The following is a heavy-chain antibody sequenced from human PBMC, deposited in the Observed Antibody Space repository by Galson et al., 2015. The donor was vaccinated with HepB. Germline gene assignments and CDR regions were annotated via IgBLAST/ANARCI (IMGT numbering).Heavy chain of an antibody. CDR2: ISSSSSTI. Sequence: SLRLSCAASGFTFSSYSMNWVRQAPGKGLEWVSYISSSSSTIYYADSVKGRFTISRDNARNSLYLQMNSLRDEDTAVYYCARLYGRPTYYYGSGTLDFSGQGTLVTVSS. CDR1: GFTFSSYS. D-gene: IGHD3-10*01. CDR3: ARLYGRPTYYYGSGTLDF. J-gene: IGHJ4*02. V-gene: IGHV3-48*02.